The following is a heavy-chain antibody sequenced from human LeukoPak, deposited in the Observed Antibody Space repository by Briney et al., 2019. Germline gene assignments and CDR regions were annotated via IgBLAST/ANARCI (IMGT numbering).Heavy chain of an antibody. J-gene: IGHJ3*02. CDR1: GFTVSSYW. CDR3: ARGLRAPDAFDI. D-gene: IGHD3-10*01. V-gene: IGHV3-7*05. CDR2: IKQDGSEK. Sequence: PGGSLRLSCAASGFTVSSYWMSWVRQAPGKGLEWVANIKQDGSEKYYVDSVKGRFTISRDNAKNSLYLQMNSLRAEDTAVYYCARGLRAPDAFDIWGQGTMVTVSS.